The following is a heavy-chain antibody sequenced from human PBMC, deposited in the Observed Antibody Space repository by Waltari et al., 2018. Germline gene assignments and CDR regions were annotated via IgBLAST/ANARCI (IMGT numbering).Heavy chain of an antibody. CDR1: GGSFSGYY. J-gene: IGHJ6*02. Sequence: QVQLQQWGAGLLKPSETLSLTCAVYGGSFSGYYWSWIRQPPGKGLEWIGEINHSGRTNYNPSLKSRVTISVDTSKNQFSLKLSSVTAADTAVYYCAKGPVLRFLEWLLSPGMDVWGQGTTVTVSS. D-gene: IGHD3-3*01. CDR3: AKGPVLRFLEWLLSPGMDV. CDR2: INHSGRT. V-gene: IGHV4-34*01.